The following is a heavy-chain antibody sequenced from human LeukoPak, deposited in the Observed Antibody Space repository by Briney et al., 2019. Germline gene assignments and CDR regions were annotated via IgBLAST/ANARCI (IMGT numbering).Heavy chain of an antibody. Sequence: SETLSLTCSVSGASVSSGSYYCCWIQQPPRNGLWLVGYIFYGWSTNYNPSLKSRVTISVDTSKKQFSLELSSVTAADTAVYYCARETKYCSGGSCYSDGLDIWGQGTMVTVSS. V-gene: IGHV4-61*01. J-gene: IGHJ3*02. CDR2: IFYGWST. CDR1: GASVSSGSYY. D-gene: IGHD2-15*01. CDR3: ARETKYCSGGSCYSDGLDI.